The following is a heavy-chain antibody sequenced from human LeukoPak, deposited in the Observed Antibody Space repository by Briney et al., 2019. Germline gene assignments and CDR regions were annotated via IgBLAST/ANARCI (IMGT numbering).Heavy chain of an antibody. CDR1: EYTFTGYY. CDR3: ARDLGYCSSTSCSYYFDY. Sequence: ASVKVSCKASEYTFTGYYMHWVRQAPGQGLEWMGWINPNSGGTNYAQKFQGRVTMTRDTSISTAYMELSRLRSDDTAVYYCARDLGYCSSTSCSYYFDYWGQGTLVTVSS. CDR2: INPNSGGT. J-gene: IGHJ4*02. D-gene: IGHD2-2*01. V-gene: IGHV1-2*02.